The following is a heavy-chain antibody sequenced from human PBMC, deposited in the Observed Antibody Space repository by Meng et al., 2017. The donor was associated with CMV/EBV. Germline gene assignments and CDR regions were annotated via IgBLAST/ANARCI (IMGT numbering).Heavy chain of an antibody. V-gene: IGHV4-4*07. Sequence: QVYLPEWGPGLVKPSETLSLTCSVSGRFFSGFFWTWIRQPAGKGLEWIGRIYSTGGTNYNPSFESRVTISLDGSNNQFSLKLNSVTAADTAIYYCARERGDDSGYNFDSWGQGTLVTVSS. D-gene: IGHD3-22*01. CDR1: GRFFSGFF. J-gene: IGHJ4*02. CDR3: ARERGDDSGYNFDS. CDR2: IYSTGGT.